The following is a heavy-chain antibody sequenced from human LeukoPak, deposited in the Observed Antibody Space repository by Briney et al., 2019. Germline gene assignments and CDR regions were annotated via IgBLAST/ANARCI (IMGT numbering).Heavy chain of an antibody. CDR1: GGSISSSSYY. CDR3: ARDRVADGYNLNYYYGMDV. Sequence: KPSETLSLTCTVSGGSISSSSYYWGWIRQPPGKGLEWIGSIYYSGSTYYNPSLKSRVTISVDTSKNQFSLKLSSVTAADTAVYCCARDRVADGYNLNYYYGMDVWGQGTTVTVSS. V-gene: IGHV4-39*07. CDR2: IYYSGST. J-gene: IGHJ6*02. D-gene: IGHD5-24*01.